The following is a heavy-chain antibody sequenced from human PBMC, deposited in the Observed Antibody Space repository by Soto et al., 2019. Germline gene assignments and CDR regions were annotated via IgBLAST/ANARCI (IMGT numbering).Heavy chain of an antibody. Sequence: ASVKVSCKASGYTFTSYGISWVRQAPGQGLEWMGWISAYNGNTNYAQKLQGRVTMATDTSTSTAYMELRSLRSDDTAVYYCARDTCTNGVCIFDYWGQGTLVTVSS. CDR1: GYTFTSYG. D-gene: IGHD2-8*01. J-gene: IGHJ4*02. V-gene: IGHV1-18*01. CDR2: ISAYNGNT. CDR3: ARDTCTNGVCIFDY.